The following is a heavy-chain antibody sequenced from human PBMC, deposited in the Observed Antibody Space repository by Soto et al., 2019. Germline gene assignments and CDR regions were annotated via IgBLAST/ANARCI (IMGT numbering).Heavy chain of an antibody. CDR1: GGSISSYY. J-gene: IGHJ6*03. Sequence: PSETLSLTCTVSGGSISSYYWSWIWQPPGKGLEWIGYIYYSGSTNYNPSLKSRVTISVDTSKNQFSLKLSSVTAADTAVYYCAIHLGEGWENAYYMDVWGKGTTVTVSS. CDR2: IYYSGST. V-gene: IGHV4-59*08. D-gene: IGHD1-26*01. CDR3: AIHLGEGWENAYYMDV.